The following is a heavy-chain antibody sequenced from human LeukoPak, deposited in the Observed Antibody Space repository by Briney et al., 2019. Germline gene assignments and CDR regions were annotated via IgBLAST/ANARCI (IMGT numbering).Heavy chain of an antibody. Sequence: SETLSLTCTVSGGSISSYYWNWIRQPAGKGLEWIGRIHTSGSTNYNPSLKSRVTMSVDTSKNKFSLKLSSVTAADTAVYYCARALRAARPILNWFDPWGQGTLVTVSS. J-gene: IGHJ5*02. D-gene: IGHD6-6*01. CDR1: GGSISSYY. V-gene: IGHV4-4*07. CDR2: IHTSGST. CDR3: ARALRAARPILNWFDP.